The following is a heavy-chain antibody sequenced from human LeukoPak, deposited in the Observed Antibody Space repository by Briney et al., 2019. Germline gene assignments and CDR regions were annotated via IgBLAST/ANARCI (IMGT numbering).Heavy chain of an antibody. J-gene: IGHJ4*02. V-gene: IGHV4-34*01. CDR2: INHSGST. Sequence: PSETLSLTCAVYGGPFSGYYWSWIRQPPGKGLEWIGEINHSGSTNYNPSLKSRVTISVDTSKNQFSLKLSSVTAADTAVYYCARGAAAGTVFDYWGQGTLVTVSS. CDR3: ARGAAAGTVFDY. D-gene: IGHD6-13*01. CDR1: GGPFSGYY.